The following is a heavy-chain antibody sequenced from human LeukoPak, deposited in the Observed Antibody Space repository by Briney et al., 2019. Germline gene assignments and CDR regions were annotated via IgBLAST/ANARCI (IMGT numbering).Heavy chain of an antibody. CDR2: IYYSGST. J-gene: IGHJ4*02. D-gene: IGHD1-26*01. V-gene: IGHV4-59*01. Sequence: PSETLSLTCTVSGGSISSYYWSWIRQPPGKGLEWNGYIYYSGSTNYNPSLKSRVTISVDTSKNQFSLKLSSVTAAGTAVYYCARGGSYVGNDYWGQGSLVTVSS. CDR1: GGSISSYY. CDR3: ARGGSYVGNDY.